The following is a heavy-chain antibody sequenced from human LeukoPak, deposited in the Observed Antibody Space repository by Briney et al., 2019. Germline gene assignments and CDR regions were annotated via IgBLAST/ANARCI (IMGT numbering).Heavy chain of an antibody. Sequence: PSETLSLTCTVSGGSISSGGYYWSWIRQPPGKGLEWIGYIYHSGSTYYNPSLKSRVTISVDRSKNQFSLKLSSVTAADTAVYYCAREEMTTPTFDVWGKGTTVTVSS. CDR2: IYHSGST. D-gene: IGHD5-24*01. V-gene: IGHV4-30-2*01. CDR1: GGSISSGGYY. J-gene: IGHJ6*04. CDR3: AREEMTTPTFDV.